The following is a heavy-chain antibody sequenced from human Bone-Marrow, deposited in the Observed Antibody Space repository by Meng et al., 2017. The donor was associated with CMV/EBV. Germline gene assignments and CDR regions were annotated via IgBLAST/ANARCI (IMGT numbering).Heavy chain of an antibody. Sequence: VYNVSLTGYYWSWIRQPPGKGLEWIGEINHRAATNYNPSLKSRVTMSVDTSKNHFSLSLTSVTAADTAVYYCARTIRASRAGWFDPWGQGTLVTVSS. CDR1: NVSLTGYY. D-gene: IGHD4/OR15-4a*01. V-gene: IGHV4-34*01. CDR3: ARTIRASRAGWFDP. CDR2: INHRAAT. J-gene: IGHJ5*02.